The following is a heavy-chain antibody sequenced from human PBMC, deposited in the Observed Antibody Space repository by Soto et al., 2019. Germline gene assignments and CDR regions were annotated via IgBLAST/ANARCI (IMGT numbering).Heavy chain of an antibody. CDR2: IKQDGSVK. V-gene: IGHV3-7*01. J-gene: IGHJ4*02. CDR1: GFTFSTYW. Sequence: GGSLRLSCAASGFTFSTYWMSWVRQAPGKGLEWVANIKQDGSVKYYMDSVEGRFTISRDNAKNSLYLQMNSLRAEDTAVYYCARIGYSSSCFDYWGQGTLVTVSS. CDR3: ARIGYSSSCFDY. D-gene: IGHD6-6*01.